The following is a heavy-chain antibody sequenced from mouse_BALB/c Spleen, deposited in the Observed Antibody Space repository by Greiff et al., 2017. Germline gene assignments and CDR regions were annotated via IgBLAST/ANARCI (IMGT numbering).Heavy chain of an antibody. CDR1: GYAFSSYW. CDR2: IYPGDGDT. J-gene: IGHJ4*01. Sequence: QVQLQQSGAELVRPGSSVKISCKASGYAFSSYWMNWVKQRPGQGLEWIGQIYPGDGDTNYNGKFKGKATLTADKSSSTAYMQLSSLTSEDSAVYFCARSGGAARAYYYAMDYWGQGTSVTVSS. CDR3: ARSGGAARAYYYAMDY. D-gene: IGHD3-1*01. V-gene: IGHV1-80*01.